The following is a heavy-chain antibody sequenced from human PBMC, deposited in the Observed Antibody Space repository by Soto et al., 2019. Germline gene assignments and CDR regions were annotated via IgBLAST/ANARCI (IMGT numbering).Heavy chain of an antibody. J-gene: IGHJ4*02. CDR2: VYYTGST. Sequence: SETLSLTCSVSGGSIGGSYWSWIRQSPGKGLEWLGYVYYTGSTNYSPSLSSRVSISVDTSKNEFSLRLSSVTAADTAVYFCARSVAVPGAHIDYWGQGTQVTVSS. V-gene: IGHV4-59*01. CDR3: ARSVAVPGAHIDY. D-gene: IGHD6-19*01. CDR1: GGSIGGSY.